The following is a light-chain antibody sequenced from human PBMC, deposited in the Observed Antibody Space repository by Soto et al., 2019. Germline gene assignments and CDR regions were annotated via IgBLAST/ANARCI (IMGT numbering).Light chain of an antibody. CDR3: QQSFSTLT. Sequence: DIQMTQSPSSLSASVGDRVTITCRASHSISTYLNWYQHKPGKAPNLLIYAASRLQTGVPSRFSGSGSGTDFTLTISGLQPEDSAIYYCQQSFSTLTFGQGTRLEIK. V-gene: IGKV1-39*01. CDR1: HSISTY. CDR2: AAS. J-gene: IGKJ5*01.